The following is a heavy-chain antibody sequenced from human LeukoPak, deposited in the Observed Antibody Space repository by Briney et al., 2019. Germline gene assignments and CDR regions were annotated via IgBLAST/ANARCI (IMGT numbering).Heavy chain of an antibody. V-gene: IGHV3-7*03. CDR1: GFTFSSYW. CDR3: ARGARWAYYFDY. CDR2: IKQDANEK. Sequence: GGSLRLSCAASGFTFSSYWMNWVRQAPGKGLEWVANIKQDANEKYYADSVKGRFTISRDNANNSLFLQMNNLKAEDSAIYYCARGARWAYYFDYWGQGSLVTVSS. J-gene: IGHJ4*02. D-gene: IGHD4-23*01.